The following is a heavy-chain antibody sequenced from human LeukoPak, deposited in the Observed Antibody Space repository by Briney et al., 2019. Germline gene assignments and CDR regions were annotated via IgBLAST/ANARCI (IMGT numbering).Heavy chain of an antibody. D-gene: IGHD1-26*01. V-gene: IGHV2-70*17. Sequence: ESGPTLVNPTQTLTLTCTFSGFSLTTSGMCVSWIRQPPGKALEWLARIDWDDDEFYSTSLKTRLTISKDTSKNQVVLTMTNMDPVDTATYYCARTIRGSHLEDNNYYYMDVWGKGTTVTVSS. CDR2: IDWDDDE. CDR3: ARTIRGSHLEDNNYYYMDV. CDR1: GFSLTTSGMC. J-gene: IGHJ6*03.